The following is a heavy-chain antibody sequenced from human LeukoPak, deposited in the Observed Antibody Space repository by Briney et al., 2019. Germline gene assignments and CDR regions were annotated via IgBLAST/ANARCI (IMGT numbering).Heavy chain of an antibody. Sequence: GGSLRLSCAASGFTFSSYSMNWVRQAPGKGLEWVSSISSSSSYIYYADSVKGRFTNSRDNAKNSLYLQMNSLRAEDTAVYYCARESHNIVVVPAAFDYWGQGTLVTVSS. CDR2: ISSSSSYI. CDR1: GFTFSSYS. D-gene: IGHD2-2*01. V-gene: IGHV3-21*01. J-gene: IGHJ4*02. CDR3: ARESHNIVVVPAAFDY.